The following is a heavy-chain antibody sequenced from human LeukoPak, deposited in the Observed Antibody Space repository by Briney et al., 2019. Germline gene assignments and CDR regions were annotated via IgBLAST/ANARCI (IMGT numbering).Heavy chain of an antibody. CDR2: MYHDGYT. Sequence: SETLSLTCTVSGGSISNTDHWNWVRQPPGTGLEWIGEMYHDGYTNYNPSLKSRVTMSVDKSKNHFSLKLTSVTAADTAVYYCARSRGAVAGWSFDIWGQGTVVTVSS. V-gene: IGHV4-4*02. CDR1: GGSISNTDH. D-gene: IGHD6-19*01. J-gene: IGHJ3*02. CDR3: ARSRGAVAGWSFDI.